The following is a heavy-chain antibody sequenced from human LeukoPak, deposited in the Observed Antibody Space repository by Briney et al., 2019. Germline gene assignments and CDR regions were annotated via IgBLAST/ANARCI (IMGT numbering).Heavy chain of an antibody. Sequence: ASVKVSRKASGYTFTSYYMHWVRQAPGQGLEWMGIINPSGGSTSYAQKFQGRVTMTRDTSTSTVYMELSSLRSEDTAVYYCAREDYYDSSGYYYSFRYWGQGTLVTVSS. J-gene: IGHJ4*02. V-gene: IGHV1-46*01. CDR1: GYTFTSYY. D-gene: IGHD3-22*01. CDR2: INPSGGST. CDR3: AREDYYDSSGYYYSFRY.